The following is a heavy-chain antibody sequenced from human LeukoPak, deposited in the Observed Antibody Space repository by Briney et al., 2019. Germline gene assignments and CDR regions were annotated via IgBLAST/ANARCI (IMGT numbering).Heavy chain of an antibody. CDR2: IYPGDSDT. CDR1: GYSFTNYW. V-gene: IGHV5-51*01. D-gene: IGHD5-12*01. Sequence: GESLKISCKGSGYSFTNYWIGWVRQMPGEGLEWMGIIYPGDSDTRYSPSFQGQVTISADKSISTAYLQWSSLKASDTAIYYCARDEMYSGYDYPDYWGQGTLVTVSS. CDR3: ARDEMYSGYDYPDY. J-gene: IGHJ4*02.